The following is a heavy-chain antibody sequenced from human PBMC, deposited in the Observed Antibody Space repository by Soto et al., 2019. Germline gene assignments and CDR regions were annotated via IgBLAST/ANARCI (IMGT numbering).Heavy chain of an antibody. Sequence: QVQLVESGGGVVQPGRSLRLSCAASGFTFSSYGMHWVRQAPGKGLEWVAVIWYDGSNKYYADSVKGRFTISRDNSKNTLYLQMNSLRAEDTAVYYSARDPRAHYGSGSYLWFDPWGQGTLVTVSS. CDR3: ARDPRAHYGSGSYLWFDP. CDR2: IWYDGSNK. D-gene: IGHD3-10*01. V-gene: IGHV3-33*01. J-gene: IGHJ5*02. CDR1: GFTFSSYG.